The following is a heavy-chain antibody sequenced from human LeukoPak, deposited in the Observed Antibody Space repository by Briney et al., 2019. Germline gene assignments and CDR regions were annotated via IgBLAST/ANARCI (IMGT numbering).Heavy chain of an antibody. D-gene: IGHD3-10*01. CDR3: AKDSLYGSGSYPDFDY. CDR2: IRYDGSNK. V-gene: IGHV3-30*02. CDR1: GFTFSSYG. Sequence: TGGSLRLSCAASGFTFSSYGMHWVRQAPGKGLEWVAFIRYDGSNKYYADSVKGRFTISRDNSKNTLYLQMNSLRAEDTAVYYCAKDSLYGSGSYPDFDYWGQGTLVTVSS. J-gene: IGHJ4*02.